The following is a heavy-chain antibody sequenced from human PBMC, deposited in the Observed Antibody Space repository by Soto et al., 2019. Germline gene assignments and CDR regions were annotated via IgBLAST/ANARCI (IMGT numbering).Heavy chain of an antibody. D-gene: IGHD3-10*01. Sequence: QVQLQESGPGLVKPSQTLSLTCTVSGGSISSGGYYWSWIRLHPGKGLEWIGYIYYSGSTYYNPSLKSRVTISVDTSKNQFSLKLSSVTAADTAVYYCARAYVVRGVIIDYFDYWGQATLVTVSS. V-gene: IGHV4-31*03. CDR2: IYYSGST. CDR3: ARAYVVRGVIIDYFDY. CDR1: GGSISSGGYY. J-gene: IGHJ4*02.